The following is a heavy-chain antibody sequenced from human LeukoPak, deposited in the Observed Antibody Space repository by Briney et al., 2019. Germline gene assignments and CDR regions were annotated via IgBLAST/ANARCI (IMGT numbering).Heavy chain of an antibody. D-gene: IGHD3-10*01. CDR3: ARIRVTMVRGGQYFDY. Sequence: SETLSLTCTVSGGSISSYYWSWIRQPPGKGLEWIGYIYYSGSTNYNPSLKSRVTISVDTSKNQFSLKLSSVTAADTAVYYCARIRVTMVRGGQYFDYWGQGTLVTVSS. V-gene: IGHV4-59*08. J-gene: IGHJ4*02. CDR1: GGSISSYY. CDR2: IYYSGST.